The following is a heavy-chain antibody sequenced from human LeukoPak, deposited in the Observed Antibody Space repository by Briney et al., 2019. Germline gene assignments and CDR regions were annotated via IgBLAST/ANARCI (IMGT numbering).Heavy chain of an antibody. CDR1: GVTSCVTT. CDR3: TMWDYYDGSGTNY. J-gene: IGHJ4*02. V-gene: IGHV3-73*01. D-gene: IGHD3-22*01. Sequence: GGSLRLSPAPSGVTSCVTTTHAVPDASGKRLESGCRITSKANRYATTHPASVNARCTISREDTANTAYLQIKSLNTEDAAVYYCTMWDYYDGSGTNYWGQGTLVTVSS. CDR2: ITSKANRYAT.